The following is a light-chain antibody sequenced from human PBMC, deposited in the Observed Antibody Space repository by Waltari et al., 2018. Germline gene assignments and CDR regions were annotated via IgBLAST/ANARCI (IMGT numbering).Light chain of an antibody. CDR1: QSVNNNY. V-gene: IGKV3-20*01. J-gene: IGKJ4*01. CDR2: GAS. CDR3: QQYATSPEA. Sequence: EIVLTQSPGTLSLSPGERATLSCRASQSVNNNYLAWYQQKPGQPPRLLIYGASTRATGIPDRFRGSGSGTDFTLTISRLEPEDFAVFYCQQYATSPEAFGEGTKVEIK.